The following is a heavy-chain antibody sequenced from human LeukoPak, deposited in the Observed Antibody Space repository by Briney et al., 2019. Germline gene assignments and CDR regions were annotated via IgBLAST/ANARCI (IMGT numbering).Heavy chain of an antibody. D-gene: IGHD6-13*01. V-gene: IGHV3-23*01. CDR1: RFSFSSYT. CDR3: AKDRGRAAAGTPVSDY. Sequence: GGSLRLSCAAPRFSFSSYTMCWVRQAPGKGLEWVSPTSGSGGSTYYADSVKGRFTISRDNSKNTLYLQMNSLRAEDTAVYYCAKDRGRAAAGTPVSDYWGQGTLVTVSS. CDR2: TSGSGGST. J-gene: IGHJ4*02.